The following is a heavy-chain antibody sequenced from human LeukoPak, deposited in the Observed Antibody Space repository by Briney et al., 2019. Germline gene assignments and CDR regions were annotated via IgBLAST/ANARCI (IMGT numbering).Heavy chain of an antibody. D-gene: IGHD6-19*01. CDR3: ARDSYSSGWYGDYYYYMDV. Sequence: GGSLRLSCAASGFTFSSYWMHWVRQAPGKGLVWVSRINADGSSTTYADSVMGRFTISRDNAKNTLYLQMNSLRAEDTAVYYCARDSYSSGWYGDYYYYMDVWGKGTTVTVSS. J-gene: IGHJ6*03. V-gene: IGHV3-74*01. CDR1: GFTFSSYW. CDR2: INADGSST.